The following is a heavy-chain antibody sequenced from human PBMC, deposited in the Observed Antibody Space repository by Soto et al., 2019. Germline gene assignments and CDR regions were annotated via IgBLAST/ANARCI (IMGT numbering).Heavy chain of an antibody. CDR3: ARYFGVAAADLFDY. CDR2: IYYSGST. CDR1: GGSISSGGYY. V-gene: IGHV4-31*03. J-gene: IGHJ4*02. D-gene: IGHD6-13*01. Sequence: SETLSLTCTVSGGSISSGGYYWSWIRQHPGKGLEWIGYIYYSGSTYYNPSLKSRVTISVDTSKNQFSLKLSSVTAADTAVYYFARYFGVAAADLFDYWGQGTLVTVSS.